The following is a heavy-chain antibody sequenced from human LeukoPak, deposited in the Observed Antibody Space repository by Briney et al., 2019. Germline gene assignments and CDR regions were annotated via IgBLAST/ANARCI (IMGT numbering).Heavy chain of an antibody. CDR2: IYYSGST. CDR1: GGSISSYY. Sequence: PSETLSLTCTVSGGSISSYYWSWIRQPPGKGLEWIGYIYYSGSTNYNPSLKSRVTISVDTSKNQFSLKLSSVTAADTAVYYCARWSANPYYYDSSGWGFDPWGQGTLVTVSS. J-gene: IGHJ5*02. CDR3: ARWSANPYYYDSSGWGFDP. V-gene: IGHV4-59*08. D-gene: IGHD3-22*01.